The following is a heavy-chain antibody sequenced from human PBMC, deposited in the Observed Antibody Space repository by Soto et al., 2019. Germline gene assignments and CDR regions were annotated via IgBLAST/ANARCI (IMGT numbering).Heavy chain of an antibody. Sequence: QVQLQESGTGLVKPSETLSLTCTVSGGSISSGNYYWSWIRQPPGKGLEWIGYIYYSGTTYYNPSLTSRATISVDTSKNQFSLKLSSLTAADAAVYYCARASGWFGEFNYYYNGMDVWGQGTTVTVSS. D-gene: IGHD3-10*01. V-gene: IGHV4-30-4*01. CDR2: IYYSGTT. CDR1: GGSISSGNYY. CDR3: ARASGWFGEFNYYYNGMDV. J-gene: IGHJ6*02.